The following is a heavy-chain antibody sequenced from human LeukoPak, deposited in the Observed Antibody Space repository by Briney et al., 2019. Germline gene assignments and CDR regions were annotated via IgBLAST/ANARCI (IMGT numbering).Heavy chain of an antibody. Sequence: GGSLRLSCAASGFTFSSYSMNWVRQAPGKGLEWVSYISSSSSTIYYADSVKGRFTISRDNSKNTLYLQMNSLRTEDTAVYFCAKVKESGGYYHFDYWGQGTLVTVSS. V-gene: IGHV3-48*01. CDR1: GFTFSSYS. CDR3: AKVKESGGYYHFDY. J-gene: IGHJ4*02. D-gene: IGHD3-22*01. CDR2: ISSSSSTI.